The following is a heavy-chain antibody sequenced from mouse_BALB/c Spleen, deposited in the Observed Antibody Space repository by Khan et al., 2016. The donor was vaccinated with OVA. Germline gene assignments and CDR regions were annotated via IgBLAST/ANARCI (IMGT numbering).Heavy chain of an antibody. V-gene: IGHV1-4*01. CDR1: GYTFTSHT. CDR2: INPRSDYT. D-gene: IGHD2-14*01. CDR3: ARRTTEYALDY. J-gene: IGHJ4*01. Sequence: QVQLQRSGAELARPGASVKMSCKASGYTFTSHTMHWVKQRPGQGLEWIGYINPRSDYTQYNQKFNDKATLTADISSSTAYMQLSSLTSEDSAVYYCARRTTEYALDYWGQGTSVTVSS.